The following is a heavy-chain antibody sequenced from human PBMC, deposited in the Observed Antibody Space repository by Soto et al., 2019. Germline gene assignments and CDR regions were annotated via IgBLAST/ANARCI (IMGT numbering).Heavy chain of an antibody. Sequence: GGSLRLSCAASGFTVSSNYMSWVRQAPGKGLEWVSVIYSGGSTYYADSVKGRFTISRDNSKNTLYLQMNSLRAEDTAVYYCARDRFLGSGSYFASYYFDYWGQGTLVTVSS. J-gene: IGHJ4*02. CDR3: ARDRFLGSGSYFASYYFDY. V-gene: IGHV3-66*01. D-gene: IGHD3-10*01. CDR2: IYSGGST. CDR1: GFTVSSNY.